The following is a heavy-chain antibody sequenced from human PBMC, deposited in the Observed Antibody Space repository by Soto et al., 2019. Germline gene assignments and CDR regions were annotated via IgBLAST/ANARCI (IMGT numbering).Heavy chain of an antibody. CDR3: AKDGPRDDILTGYYKGPFDY. J-gene: IGHJ4*02. Sequence: EVQLLESGGGLVQPGGSLRLSCAASGFTFSSYAMSWVRQAPGKGLEWVSAISGSGGSTYYADSVKGRFTISRDNSKNTLYLRMNSLRAEDTAVYYCAKDGPRDDILTGYYKGPFDYWGQGTLVTVSS. V-gene: IGHV3-23*01. CDR1: GFTFSSYA. D-gene: IGHD3-9*01. CDR2: ISGSGGST.